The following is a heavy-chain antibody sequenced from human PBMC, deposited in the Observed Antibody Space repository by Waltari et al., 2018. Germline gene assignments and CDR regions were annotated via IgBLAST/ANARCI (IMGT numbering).Heavy chain of an antibody. V-gene: IGHV4-59*01. CDR2: IYYSGST. J-gene: IGHJ4*02. CDR3: ARVFYSAGAFDY. D-gene: IGHD6-19*01. Sequence: QVQLQESGPGLVKPSETLSLTCTVSGGSISSYYWSWPRQPPGKGLEWIVYIYYSGSTNYNPSLKSRVTISVDTSKNQFSLKLSSVTAADTAVYYCARVFYSAGAFDYWGQGTLVTVSS. CDR1: GGSISSYY.